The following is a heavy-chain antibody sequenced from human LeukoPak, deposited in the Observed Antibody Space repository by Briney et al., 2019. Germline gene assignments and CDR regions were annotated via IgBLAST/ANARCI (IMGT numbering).Heavy chain of an antibody. CDR1: GGSISSDY. Sequence: SETLSLTCTVSGGSISSDYWTWIRQPPGKGLEWIGYIYYSGTTKYNPSLKSRVTLSLDTSKNQFSLRLNSVTAADTAVYYCARRVAVPGSYYFDYWSQGTLVTVSS. CDR3: ARRVAVPGSYYFDY. V-gene: IGHV4-59*08. CDR2: IYYSGTT. D-gene: IGHD2-2*01. J-gene: IGHJ4*02.